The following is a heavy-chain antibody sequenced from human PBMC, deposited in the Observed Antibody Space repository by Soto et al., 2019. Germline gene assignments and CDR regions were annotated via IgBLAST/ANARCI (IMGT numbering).Heavy chain of an antibody. D-gene: IGHD3-22*01. CDR3: ARSSGLLRMFDP. V-gene: IGHV4-30-4*01. Sequence: QVQLQESGPGLVKPSQTLSLTCTVSGGSISSVDYYWSWIRQPPGKGLEWIGYIYYSGSTYYNPSLKSRVTISVDTSKNQFSLKLSSVTDADTAVYYCARSSGLLRMFDPWGQGTLVTVSS. CDR1: GGSISSVDYY. J-gene: IGHJ5*02. CDR2: IYYSGST.